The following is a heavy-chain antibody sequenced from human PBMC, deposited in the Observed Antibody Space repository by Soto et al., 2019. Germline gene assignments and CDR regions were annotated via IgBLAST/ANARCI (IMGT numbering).Heavy chain of an antibody. D-gene: IGHD3-22*01. CDR2: INPNGGST. CDR1: GYTFTSYA. J-gene: IGHJ4*02. CDR3: ARGYYYDSSGYPLYFDS. Sequence: ASVKVSCKASGYTFTSYAMHWVRQAPGQRLEWMGWINPNGGSTNFAQKFQGRATLTRDTSTNTVYMELTGLRSEDTAVYYCARGYYYDSSGYPLYFDSWGQGTLVTVSS. V-gene: IGHV1-46*01.